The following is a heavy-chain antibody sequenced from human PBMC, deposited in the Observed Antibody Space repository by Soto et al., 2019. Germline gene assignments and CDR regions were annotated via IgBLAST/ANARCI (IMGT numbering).Heavy chain of an antibody. J-gene: IGHJ6*02. Sequence: QVQLVQSGAEVKKPGASVKVSCKASGYTFTGYYMHWVRQAPGQGLEWMGWINPNSGGTNYAQKFQGWVTMTRDTSISTAYMELSRLRSDDTAVYYCARGYYGSGSYRPDVLDVWGQGTTVTVSS. V-gene: IGHV1-2*04. CDR2: INPNSGGT. CDR3: ARGYYGSGSYRPDVLDV. CDR1: GYTFTGYY. D-gene: IGHD3-10*01.